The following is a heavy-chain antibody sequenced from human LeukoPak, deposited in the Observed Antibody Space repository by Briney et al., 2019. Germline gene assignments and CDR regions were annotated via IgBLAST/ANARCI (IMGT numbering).Heavy chain of an antibody. CDR1: GGSFSGYY. D-gene: IGHD3-10*02. J-gene: IGHJ4*02. CDR2: INHGGST. V-gene: IGHV4-34*01. CDR3: ARGGYYVPFDY. Sequence: SETLSLTCAVYGGSFSGYYWSWIRQPPGKGLEWIGEINHGGSTNYNPSLKSRVTISVDTSKNQFSLKLSSVTAADTAVYYCARGGYYVPFDYWGQGTLVTVSS.